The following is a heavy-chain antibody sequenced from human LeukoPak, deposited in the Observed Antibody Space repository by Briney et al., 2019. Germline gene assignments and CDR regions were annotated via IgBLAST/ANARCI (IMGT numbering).Heavy chain of an antibody. Sequence: NPGGSLRLSCAASGFTFSNYNLIWVRQAPGKGLEWVSSISSSSSYIYYADSVKGRFSISRDNAKNSLYLQMNSLRAEDTAVYYCARVPYYYDTTGDPKDWYFDFWGRGTLVTVSS. D-gene: IGHD3-22*01. CDR2: ISSSSSYI. CDR3: ARVPYYYDTTGDPKDWYFDF. CDR1: GFTFSNYN. V-gene: IGHV3-21*01. J-gene: IGHJ2*01.